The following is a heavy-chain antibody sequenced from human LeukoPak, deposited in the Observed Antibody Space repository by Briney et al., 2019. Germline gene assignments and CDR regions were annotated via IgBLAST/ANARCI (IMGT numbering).Heavy chain of an antibody. CDR1: GYTFTGYY. V-gene: IGHV1-2*02. Sequence: ASVKVSCKASGYTFTGYYMHWVRQAPGQGLEWMGWINPNSGGTNYAQKFQGRVTMTRDTSISTAYMELSSLRSEDTAVYYCARGQDHLVAGTNWFDPWGQGTLVTVSS. CDR2: INPNSGGT. J-gene: IGHJ5*02. CDR3: ARGQDHLVAGTNWFDP. D-gene: IGHD6-19*01.